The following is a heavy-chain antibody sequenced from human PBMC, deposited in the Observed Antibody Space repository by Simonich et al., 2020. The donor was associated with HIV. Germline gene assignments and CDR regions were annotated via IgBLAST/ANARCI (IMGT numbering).Heavy chain of an antibody. CDR2: INTNTGTQ. D-gene: IGHD3-10*01. Sequence: QVQLVQSGSELRKPGASVKVSCKASGYTFTNYAINWVRQAPGQGLEWMGWINTNTGTQTYAQDVTGRFVFACKTSVSTAYLQIRSLKAEDTAVYFCAREDYSGSATYPGDYWGQGTLVTVSS. J-gene: IGHJ4*02. CDR3: AREDYSGSATYPGDY. V-gene: IGHV7-4-1*01. CDR1: GYTFTNYA.